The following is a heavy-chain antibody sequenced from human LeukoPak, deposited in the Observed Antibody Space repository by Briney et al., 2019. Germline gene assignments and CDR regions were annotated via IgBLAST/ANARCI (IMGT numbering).Heavy chain of an antibody. CDR1: GFTFSSYA. D-gene: IGHD3-22*01. V-gene: IGHV3-23*01. Sequence: PGGSLRLSCAASGFTFSSYAMSWVRQAPGKGLEWVSAISGSGGSTYYADSVKGRFTISRDNSKNTLYLQMNSLRAEDTAVYYCARDPLAYNYHSSGNYFDFWGQGALVTVSS. CDR2: ISGSGGST. CDR3: ARDPLAYNYHSSGNYFDF. J-gene: IGHJ4*02.